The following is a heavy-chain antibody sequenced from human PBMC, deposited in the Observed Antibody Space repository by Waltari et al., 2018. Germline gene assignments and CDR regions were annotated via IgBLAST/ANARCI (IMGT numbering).Heavy chain of an antibody. Sequence: VQLVESGGGVVQPGRSLRLSCAASGFTFDDYSMHWVRQAPGKGLEWVSGISWNSGSIGYADSVKGRFTISRDNAKNSLYLQMNSLRAEDMALYYCAKGHISNDFWSGSLDFWGQGTLVAVSS. D-gene: IGHD3-3*01. V-gene: IGHV3-9*03. J-gene: IGHJ4*02. CDR1: GFTFDDYS. CDR3: AKGHISNDFWSGSLDF. CDR2: ISWNSGSI.